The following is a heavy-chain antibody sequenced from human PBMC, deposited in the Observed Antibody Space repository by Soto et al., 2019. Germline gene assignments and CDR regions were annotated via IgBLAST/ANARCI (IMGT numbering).Heavy chain of an antibody. CDR2: ISSSSSYI. D-gene: IGHD3-22*01. CDR3: ARDGSRRGYYYDSSGYYTDY. Sequence: EVQLVESGGGLVKPGGSLRLSCAASGFTFSSYSMNWVRQAPGKGLEWVSSISSSSSYIYYADSVKGRFTISRDNAKNSLYLQMNSLRAEDTAVYYCARDGSRRGYYYDSSGYYTDYWGQGTLVTVSS. CDR1: GFTFSSYS. V-gene: IGHV3-21*01. J-gene: IGHJ4*02.